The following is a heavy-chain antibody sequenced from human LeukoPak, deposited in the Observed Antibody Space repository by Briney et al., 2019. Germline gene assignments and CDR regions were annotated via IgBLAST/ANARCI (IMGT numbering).Heavy chain of an antibody. CDR3: ARVHFSSDWIYYFDY. V-gene: IGHV4-59*01. J-gene: IGHJ4*02. CDR1: GGSTSIYY. D-gene: IGHD6-19*01. Sequence: PETLSPTCTVSGGSTSIYYGSCVRQPPGKGREWIGYIHYTGRTNYNPSLKRRATISGDTSKNQFSLKLISVTAADTAVYYCARVHFSSDWIYYFDYWGQGTLVTVSS. CDR2: IHYTGRT.